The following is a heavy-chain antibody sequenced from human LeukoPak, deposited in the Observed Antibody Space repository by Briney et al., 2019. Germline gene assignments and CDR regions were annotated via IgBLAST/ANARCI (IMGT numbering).Heavy chain of an antibody. V-gene: IGHV1-46*01. CDR3: ARDMIAAAEDKAFDI. J-gene: IGHJ3*02. CDR1: GYTFTSYY. CDR2: INPSGGST. D-gene: IGHD6-13*01. Sequence: GASVKVSCKASGYTFTSYYMHWVRQAPGQGLEWMGIINPSGGSTSYAQKFQGRVTMTRNTSTSTGYMELSSLRSEDTAVYYCARDMIAAAEDKAFDIWGQGTMVTVSS.